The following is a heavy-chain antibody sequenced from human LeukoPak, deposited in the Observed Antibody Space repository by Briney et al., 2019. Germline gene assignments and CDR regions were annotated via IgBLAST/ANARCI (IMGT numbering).Heavy chain of an antibody. D-gene: IGHD6-19*01. V-gene: IGHV1-18*01. CDR3: ARYGITAVAGGDYIDV. CDR1: GYTFTSYG. J-gene: IGHJ6*03. CDR2: ISVYNGNA. Sequence: ASVKVSCKASGYTFTSYGINWVRQAPGQGLEWMGWISVYNGNANYAQKFQGRVTMTTDTSTSTAYMELRSLRSDDTAVYYCARYGITAVAGGDYIDVWGKGTMVTVSS.